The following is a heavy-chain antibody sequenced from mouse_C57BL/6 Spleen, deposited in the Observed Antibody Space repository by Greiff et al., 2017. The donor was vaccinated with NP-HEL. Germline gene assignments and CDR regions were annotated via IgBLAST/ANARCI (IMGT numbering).Heavy chain of an antibody. CDR2: INPSSGYT. CDR3: ARGITRGYFDV. Sequence: VQLQQSGAELARPGASVKMSCKASGYTFTSYTMHWVKQRPGQGLEWIGYINPSSGYTKYNQKFKDKATLTADKSSSTAYMQLSSLTSEDSAVYYCARGITRGYFDVWGTGTTVTVSS. J-gene: IGHJ1*03. CDR1: GYTFTSYT. V-gene: IGHV1-4*01. D-gene: IGHD1-2*01.